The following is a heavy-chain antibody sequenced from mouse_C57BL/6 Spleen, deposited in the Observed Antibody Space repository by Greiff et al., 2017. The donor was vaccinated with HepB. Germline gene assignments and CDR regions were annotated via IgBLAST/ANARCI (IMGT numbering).Heavy chain of an antibody. CDR2: INPSNGGT. J-gene: IGHJ2*01. CDR1: GYTFTSYW. Sequence: QVQLKQPGTELKPGASVKLSCKASGYTFTSYWMHWVKQRPGQGLEWIGNINPSNGGTNYNEKFKSKATLTVDKSSSTAYMQLSSLTSEDSAVYYCARSLYYYGSSYSDYWGQGTTLTVSS. D-gene: IGHD1-1*01. CDR3: ARSLYYYGSSYSDY. V-gene: IGHV1-53*01.